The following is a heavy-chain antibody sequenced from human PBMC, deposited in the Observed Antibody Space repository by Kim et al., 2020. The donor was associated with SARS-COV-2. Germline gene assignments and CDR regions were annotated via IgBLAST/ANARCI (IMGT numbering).Heavy chain of an antibody. CDR3: ARDRYGDYPSYYYYGMDV. J-gene: IGHJ6*02. CDR2: IYHSGST. Sequence: SETLSLTCAVSGGSISSSNWWSWVRQPPGKGLEWIGEIYHSGSTNYNPSLKSRVTISVDKSKNQFSLKLSSVTAADTAVYYCARDRYGDYPSYYYYGMDVWGQGTTVTVSS. D-gene: IGHD4-17*01. V-gene: IGHV4-4*02. CDR1: GGSISSSNW.